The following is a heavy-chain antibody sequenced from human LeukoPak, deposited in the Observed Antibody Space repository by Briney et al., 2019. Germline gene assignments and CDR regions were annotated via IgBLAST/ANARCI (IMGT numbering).Heavy chain of an antibody. J-gene: IGHJ6*02. D-gene: IGHD2-2*02. V-gene: IGHV3-23*01. CDR1: GFTFSSYA. Sequence: GGSLRLSCAASGFTFSSYAMSWVRQAPGKGLEWVSAIIGSGGSTYYADSVKGRFTISRDNSKNTLYLQMNSLRAEDTAVYYCARVYCSSTSCYTNYYYYGMDVWGQGTTVTVSS. CDR2: IIGSGGST. CDR3: ARVYCSSTSCYTNYYYYGMDV.